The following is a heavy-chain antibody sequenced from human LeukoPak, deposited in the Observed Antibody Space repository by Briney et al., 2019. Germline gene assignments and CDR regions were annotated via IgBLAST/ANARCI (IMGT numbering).Heavy chain of an antibody. V-gene: IGHV1-18*01. D-gene: IGHD2-21*01. Sequence: ASVKVSCKASGYTFTSYGISWVRQAPGQGLEWMGWISAYNGNTNYAQKFQGRVTMTRDTSISTAYMELSRLRSDDTAVYYCARAFPRGTMGNWFEPWGQGTLVTVSS. J-gene: IGHJ5*02. CDR2: ISAYNGNT. CDR1: GYTFTSYG. CDR3: ARAFPRGTMGNWFEP.